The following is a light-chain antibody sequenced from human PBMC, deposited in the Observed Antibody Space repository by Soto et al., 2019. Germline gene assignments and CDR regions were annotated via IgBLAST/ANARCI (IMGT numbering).Light chain of an antibody. CDR2: EVS. V-gene: IGLV2-8*01. Sequence: QSALTQPPSASGSPGQSVTISCTGTSSDVGGYNYVSWYQQHPGKAPKLMIYEVSKRPSGVPDRFSGSKSGNTASLTVSGLKAQDEADYYCSSYAGSNYVFGTGTKVTV. J-gene: IGLJ1*01. CDR3: SSYAGSNYV. CDR1: SSDVGGYNY.